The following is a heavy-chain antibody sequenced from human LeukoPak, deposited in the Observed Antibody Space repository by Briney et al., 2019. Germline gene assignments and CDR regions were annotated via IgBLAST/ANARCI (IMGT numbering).Heavy chain of an antibody. D-gene: IGHD1-26*01. Sequence: GGSLRLSCAASGFTFDDYAMHWVRQAPGKGLEWVSGISWNSGSIGYADSVKGRFTISRDNAKNSLYLQMNSLRAEDTALYYCAKDMSSVVGAKNPFDYWGQGTLVTVSS. CDR2: ISWNSGSI. V-gene: IGHV3-9*01. CDR1: GFTFDDYA. J-gene: IGHJ4*02. CDR3: AKDMSSVVGAKNPFDY.